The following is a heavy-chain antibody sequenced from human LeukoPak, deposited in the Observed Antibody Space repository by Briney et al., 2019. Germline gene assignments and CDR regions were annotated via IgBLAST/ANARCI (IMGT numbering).Heavy chain of an antibody. V-gene: IGHV1-69*13. D-gene: IGHD1-26*01. CDR2: IIPIFGTA. CDR3: ARDLAGATDY. Sequence: ASVKVSCKASGGTFSRYAISWVRQSPGQGLEWMGGIIPIFGTANYAQKFQGRVTITADESTSTAYMELSSLRSEDTAVYYCARDLAGATDYWGQGTLVTVSS. J-gene: IGHJ4*02. CDR1: GGTFSRYA.